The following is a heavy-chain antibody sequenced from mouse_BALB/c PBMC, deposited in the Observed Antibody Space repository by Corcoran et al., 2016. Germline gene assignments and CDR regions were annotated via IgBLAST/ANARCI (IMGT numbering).Heavy chain of an antibody. D-gene: IGHD1-2*01. CDR1: GYSITSGYY. V-gene: IGHV3-6*02. CDR3: ATLLRPFDD. J-gene: IGHJ2*01. CDR2: ISYDGSN. Sequence: DVQLQESGPGLVKPSQSLSLTCSVTGYSITSGYYWNWIRQFPGNKLELVGYISYDGSNNYNPSLKNRISITRDTSKHQFFLKLNSVTTEDTTTYYCATLLRPFDDWGQGTTLTVSS.